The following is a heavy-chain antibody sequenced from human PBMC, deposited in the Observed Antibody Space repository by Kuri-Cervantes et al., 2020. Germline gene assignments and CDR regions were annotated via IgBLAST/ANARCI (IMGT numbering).Heavy chain of an antibody. D-gene: IGHD5-24*01. CDR3: ARGEGLSYGRQRDDFDY. V-gene: IGHV4-4*07. Sequence: SETLSLCCTVSGGSISSYYWSWIRQPAGKGLEWIGRIYTSGSTNYNPSLKSRVTMSVDTSKNQFSLKLSSVTAADTAVYYCARGEGLSYGRQRDDFDYWGQGTLVTVSS. CDR2: IYTSGST. J-gene: IGHJ4*02. CDR1: GGSISSYY.